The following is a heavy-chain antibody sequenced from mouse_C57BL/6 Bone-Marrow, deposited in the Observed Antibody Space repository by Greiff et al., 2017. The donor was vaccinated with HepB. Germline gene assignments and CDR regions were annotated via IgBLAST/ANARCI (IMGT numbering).Heavy chain of an antibody. V-gene: IGHV1-64*01. D-gene: IGHD1-1*01. J-gene: IGHJ1*03. CDR1: GYTFTSYW. Sequence: QVQLQQSGAELVKPGASVKLSCKASGYTFTSYWMHWVKQRPGQGLEWIGMIHPNSGSTNYNEKFKSKATLTVDKSSSTAYMQLSSLTSEDSAVYYCANYYGSSYWYFDVWGTGTTVTVSS. CDR2: IHPNSGST. CDR3: ANYYGSSYWYFDV.